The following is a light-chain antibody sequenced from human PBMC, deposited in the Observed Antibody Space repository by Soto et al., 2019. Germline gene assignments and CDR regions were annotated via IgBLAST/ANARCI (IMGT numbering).Light chain of an antibody. V-gene: IGKV1-27*01. Sequence: DIQMTQSPSSLSASVGDRVTITCRASQGVRNYLAWYQQKPGKVPKLLMYAASTLQSGVPSRFSGSGYGTDFTLTISSLQPEDVATYYCQKCNSAPYTFGQGTKLEIK. CDR3: QKCNSAPYT. CDR1: QGVRNY. J-gene: IGKJ2*01. CDR2: AAS.